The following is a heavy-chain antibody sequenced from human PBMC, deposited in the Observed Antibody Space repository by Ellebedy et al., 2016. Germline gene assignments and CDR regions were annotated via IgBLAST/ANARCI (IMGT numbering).Heavy chain of an antibody. D-gene: IGHD6-19*01. V-gene: IGHV3-48*02. CDR2: ISSSSSTI. CDR3: ARDQWLDWGEASDI. J-gene: IGHJ3*02. CDR1: GFTFSSYS. Sequence: GGSLRLSCAASGFTFSSYSMNWVRQAPGKGLEWVSYISSSSSTIYYADSVKGRFTISRDNAKNSLYLQMNSLRDEDTAVYYCARDQWLDWGEASDIWGQGTMVTVSS.